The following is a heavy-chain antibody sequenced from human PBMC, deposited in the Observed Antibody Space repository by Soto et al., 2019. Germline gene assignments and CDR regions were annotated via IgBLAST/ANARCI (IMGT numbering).Heavy chain of an antibody. CDR1: GASVAGGSYY. D-gene: IGHD5-12*01. Sequence: QVQLRESGPGLVKPSQTLSLTCSVSGASVAGGSYYWSWVRQPPGKGLEWIGYIPSKGRPFYNPSLTSRRTISADKSKNQLSLQLTSVTAADTVVYYCARDTYSGYDFGLWGQGTLVTVS. J-gene: IGHJ5*02. CDR2: IPSKGRP. CDR3: ARDTYSGYDFGL. V-gene: IGHV4-30-4*01.